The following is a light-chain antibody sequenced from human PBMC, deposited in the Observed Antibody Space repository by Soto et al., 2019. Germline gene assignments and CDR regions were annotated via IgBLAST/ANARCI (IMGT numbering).Light chain of an antibody. Sequence: EIVLTQSPATLSLSPGERDTLSCRASQSVSRYLAWYQHKVGQAPRLLIYDASSRATGIPARFSGSGSGTDFTLTSSSLEPEDFAVYYCHQRSNWPWTFGQGTKVDIK. J-gene: IGKJ1*01. CDR3: HQRSNWPWT. CDR2: DAS. CDR1: QSVSRY. V-gene: IGKV3-11*01.